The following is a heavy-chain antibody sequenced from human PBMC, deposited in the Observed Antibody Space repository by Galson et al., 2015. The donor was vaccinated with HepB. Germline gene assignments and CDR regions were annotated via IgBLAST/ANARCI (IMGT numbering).Heavy chain of an antibody. CDR1: GFSLTNYE. CDR3: MRDGIYCSGGFCHPY. D-gene: IGHD2-15*01. Sequence: SLRLSCAASGFSLTNYEMNWVRQAPGTGLEWLSYISSGGNTIYYADSVKGRFTISRDNAKNSLYLQMNSLRAEDTAVYYCMRDGIYCSGGFCHPYWGQGAQVTVSS. CDR2: ISSGGNTI. V-gene: IGHV3-48*03. J-gene: IGHJ4*02.